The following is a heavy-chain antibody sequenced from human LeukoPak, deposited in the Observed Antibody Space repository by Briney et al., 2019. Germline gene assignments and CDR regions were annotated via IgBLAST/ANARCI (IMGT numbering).Heavy chain of an antibody. Sequence: GGSLRFSCAASGFTFSNAWMSWVRQAPGKGLEWVGRIKSKTDGGTTDYAAPVKGRFTISRDNAKNSLYLQMNSLRAEDTAVYYCARRYCSSTSCRNYFDYWGQGTLVTVSS. D-gene: IGHD2-2*01. CDR3: ARRYCSSTSCRNYFDY. J-gene: IGHJ4*02. CDR2: IKSKTDGGTT. CDR1: GFTFSNAW. V-gene: IGHV3-15*01.